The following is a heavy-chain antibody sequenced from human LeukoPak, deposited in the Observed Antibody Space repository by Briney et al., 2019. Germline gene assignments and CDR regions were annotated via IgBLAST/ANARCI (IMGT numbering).Heavy chain of an antibody. CDR3: AKDLGSSGWYYFDY. CDR1: GFTFSSYG. Sequence: GGSLRLSCAASGFTFSSYGMSWVRRAPGKGLEWVSAISGSGGSTYYADSVKGRFTISRDNSKNTLYLQMNSLRAEDTAVYYCAKDLGSSGWYYFDYWGQGTLVTVSS. V-gene: IGHV3-23*01. CDR2: ISGSGGST. D-gene: IGHD6-19*01. J-gene: IGHJ4*02.